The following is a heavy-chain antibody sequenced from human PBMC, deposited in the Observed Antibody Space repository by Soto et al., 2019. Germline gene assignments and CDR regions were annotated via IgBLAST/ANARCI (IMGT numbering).Heavy chain of an antibody. CDR3: ARSLKYSTNGRFDY. CDR1: GGSVSSASFY. CDR2: IYYNGST. J-gene: IGHJ4*02. Sequence: QVQLQESGPGLVKPSETLSLTCTVSGGSVSSASFYWSWIRQPPGKGLDWIGSIYYNGSTNYNPSVTCRVSISVDTSKNQFSLKLSSVTAADTAVYYCARSLKYSTNGRFDYWGQGTLVTVSS. V-gene: IGHV4-61*01. D-gene: IGHD6-6*01.